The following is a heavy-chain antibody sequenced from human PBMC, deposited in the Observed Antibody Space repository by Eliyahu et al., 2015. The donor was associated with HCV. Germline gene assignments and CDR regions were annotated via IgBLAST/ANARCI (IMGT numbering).Heavy chain of an antibody. CDR3: VRDRRDVYNY. V-gene: IGHV3-53*01. CDR2: IYRVGPI. Sequence: EVQLVGSGGGLIQPGGSLRLSCAASGFTVXDNYMSWFRQAPGKGLEWVSVIYRVGPIYYADXVKGRFTISRDNSKNTLYLQMDSLRPEDTAVYYCVRDRRDVYNYWGQGTLVTVSS. CDR1: GFTVXDNY. J-gene: IGHJ4*02. D-gene: IGHD5-24*01.